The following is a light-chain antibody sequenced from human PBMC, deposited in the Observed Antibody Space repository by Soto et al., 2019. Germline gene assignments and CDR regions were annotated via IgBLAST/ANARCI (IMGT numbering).Light chain of an antibody. CDR1: QTVSSG. V-gene: IGKV3-15*01. CDR2: GAS. Sequence: EIVLTQSPGTLSVSPGERATVSCRASQTVSSGFLAWYQQKVGQAPRLLIYGASTRATGFPARFSGSGSGTDFTLTISSLQSEDFAVYYCQQYNNWPWTFGQGTKVDIK. CDR3: QQYNNWPWT. J-gene: IGKJ1*01.